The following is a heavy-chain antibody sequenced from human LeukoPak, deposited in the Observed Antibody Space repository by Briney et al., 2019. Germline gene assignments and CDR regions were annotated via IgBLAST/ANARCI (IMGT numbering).Heavy chain of an antibody. V-gene: IGHV4-59*08. Sequence: SETLSLTCTVSGGSMSSYYWSWIRQPPGKGLEWIGYIYYSGSTKYNPSLKSRVTISVDTSKNQFSLKLSSVSAADTAAYYCARGARAGYNLEPFDYWGQGTLVTVSS. CDR2: IYYSGST. J-gene: IGHJ4*02. CDR1: GGSMSSYY. D-gene: IGHD5-24*01. CDR3: ARGARAGYNLEPFDY.